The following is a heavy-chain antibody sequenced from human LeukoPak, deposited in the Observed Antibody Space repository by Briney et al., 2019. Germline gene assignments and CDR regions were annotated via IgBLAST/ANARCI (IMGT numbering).Heavy chain of an antibody. V-gene: IGHV4-59*12. Sequence: SETLSLTCTVSGGSINSYYWSWIRQPPGKGLEWIGYIYCSGSTNYNPSLKSRVTISVDTSKNQFSLKLSSVTAADTAVYYCARGLDTNDWSDAFDIWGQGTMVTVSS. CDR3: ARGLDTNDWSDAFDI. CDR2: IYCSGST. J-gene: IGHJ3*02. CDR1: GGSINSYY. D-gene: IGHD2-21*01.